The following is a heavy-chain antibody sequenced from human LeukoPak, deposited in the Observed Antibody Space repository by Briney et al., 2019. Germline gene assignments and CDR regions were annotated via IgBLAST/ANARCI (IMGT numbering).Heavy chain of an antibody. D-gene: IGHD6-13*01. CDR3: ARVRPGGSSPEYYFDY. V-gene: IGHV3-21*01. J-gene: IGHJ4*02. Sequence: PGGSLRLSCAASGFTFSSYWMSWVRQAPGKGLEWVSSISSSSSYIYYADSVKGRFTISRDNAKNSLYLQMNSLRAEDTAVYYCARVRPGGSSPEYYFDYWGQGTLVTVSS. CDR2: ISSSSSYI. CDR1: GFTFSSYW.